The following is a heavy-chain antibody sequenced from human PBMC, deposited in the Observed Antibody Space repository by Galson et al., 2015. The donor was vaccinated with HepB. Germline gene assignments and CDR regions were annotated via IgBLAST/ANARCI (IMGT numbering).Heavy chain of an antibody. CDR1: GFTFSSYS. CDR3: AKDSRDYPDAFDI. D-gene: IGHD4-17*01. J-gene: IGHJ3*02. CDR2: ISSSSSTI. Sequence: SLRLSCAASGFTFSSYSMNWVRQAPGKGLEWVSYISSSSSTIYYADSVKGRFTISRDNAKNSLYLQMNSLRAEDTAVYYCAKDSRDYPDAFDIWGQGTMVTVSS. V-gene: IGHV3-48*04.